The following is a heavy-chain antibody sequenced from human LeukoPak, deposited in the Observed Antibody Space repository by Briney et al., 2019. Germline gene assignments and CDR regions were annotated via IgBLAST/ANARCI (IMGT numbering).Heavy chain of an antibody. Sequence: GASVKVSCKASGYTFTSYGISWVRQAPGQGLEWKGWISAYNGNTNYAQKLQGRVTMTTDTSTSTAYMELRSLRSDDTAVYYCARVFEGGDYGGYYYGMDVWGQGTTVTVSS. V-gene: IGHV1-18*01. CDR1: GYTFTSYG. CDR2: ISAYNGNT. CDR3: ARVFEGGDYGGYYYGMDV. D-gene: IGHD4-17*01. J-gene: IGHJ6*02.